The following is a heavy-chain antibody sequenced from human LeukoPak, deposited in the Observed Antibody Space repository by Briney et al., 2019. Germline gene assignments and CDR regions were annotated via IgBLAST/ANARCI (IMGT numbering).Heavy chain of an antibody. D-gene: IGHD6-19*01. CDR3: APTGGGWYVYYYDY. J-gene: IGHJ4*02. Sequence: AASVKVSCKASGYTFTGYYMHWVRQAPGQGLEWKGWINPNSGGTNYAQKFQGRVTMTRDTSISTAYMELSRLRSDDTAVYYCAPTGGGWYVYYYDYWGQGTLVTVSS. CDR1: GYTFTGYY. V-gene: IGHV1-2*02. CDR2: INPNSGGT.